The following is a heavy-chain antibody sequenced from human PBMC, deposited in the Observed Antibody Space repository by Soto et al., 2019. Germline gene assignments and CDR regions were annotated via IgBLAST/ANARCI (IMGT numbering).Heavy chain of an antibody. CDR3: AREPPRYSSYDY. Sequence: ASVKVSCKASGYTFTGYYMHWVRQAPGQGLEWMGWINPNSGGTNYAQKFQGRVTMTRDTSISTAYMELSRLRSDDTAVYYCAREPPRYSSYDYWGQGTLVTVSS. CDR2: INPNSGGT. D-gene: IGHD6-19*01. J-gene: IGHJ4*02. CDR1: GYTFTGYY. V-gene: IGHV1-2*02.